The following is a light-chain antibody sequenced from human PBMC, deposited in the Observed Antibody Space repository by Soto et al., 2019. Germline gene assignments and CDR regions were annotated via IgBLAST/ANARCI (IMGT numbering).Light chain of an antibody. Sequence: QSVLTQPPSVSGAPGQRVTISCSGSSSNIGAGYDVDWYRQLPGTAPKLLIYGNSDRPSGVPDRFSGSKSGTSASLAISGLRSEDEAHYYCAAWDDSLRAYLFGTGTKVTVL. J-gene: IGLJ1*01. CDR3: AAWDDSLRAYL. CDR1: SSNIGAGYD. V-gene: IGLV1-40*01. CDR2: GNS.